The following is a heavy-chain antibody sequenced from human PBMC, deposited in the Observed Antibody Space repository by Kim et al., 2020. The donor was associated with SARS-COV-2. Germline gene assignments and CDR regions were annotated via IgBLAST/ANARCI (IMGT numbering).Heavy chain of an antibody. CDR3: AKMPMVSTQGDF. CDR1: GFTFSSYS. CDR2: ISGTGSDI. D-gene: IGHD2-8*01. J-gene: IGHJ4*02. V-gene: IGHV3-21*01. Sequence: GGSLRLSCAASGFTFSSYSMNWVRQAPGKGLEWVSSISGTGSDIHYADSVKGRFTISRDNGKNSLYLQMNSLGAEDAALYYCAKMPMVSTQGDFWGQGTLFTVSS.